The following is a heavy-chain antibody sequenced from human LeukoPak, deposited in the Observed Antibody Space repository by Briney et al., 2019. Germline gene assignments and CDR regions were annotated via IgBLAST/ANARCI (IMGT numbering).Heavy chain of an antibody. CDR2: ISGSGGST. Sequence: PGGSLRLSCAASGFTFSSYAMSWVRQAPGKGLEWVSAISGSGGSTYYADFVKGRFTISRDNSKNTLYLQMNSLRAEDTAVYYCAITMVRGVRGMDVWGKGTTVTVSS. CDR1: GFTFSSYA. D-gene: IGHD3-10*01. CDR3: AITMVRGVRGMDV. J-gene: IGHJ6*04. V-gene: IGHV3-23*01.